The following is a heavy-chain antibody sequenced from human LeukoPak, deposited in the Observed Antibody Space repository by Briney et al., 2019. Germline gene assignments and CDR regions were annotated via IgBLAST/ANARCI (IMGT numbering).Heavy chain of an antibody. J-gene: IGHJ4*02. CDR1: GGSISSSSYY. CDR3: ARDGASLNYYDSSGYYGFFDY. D-gene: IGHD3-22*01. CDR2: IYYSGST. V-gene: IGHV4-39*07. Sequence: SETLSLTCTVSGGSISSSSYYWGWIRQPPGKGLEWIGSIYYSGSTYYNPSLKSRVTISVDTSKNQFSLKLSSVTAADTAVYYCARDGASLNYYDSSGYYGFFDYWGQGTLVTVSS.